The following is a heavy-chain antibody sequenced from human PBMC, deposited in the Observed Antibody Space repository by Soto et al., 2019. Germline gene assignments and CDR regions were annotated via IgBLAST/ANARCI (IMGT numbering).Heavy chain of an antibody. CDR2: ISGSGGTT. Sequence: GGSLRLSCAASGFTFSNYAMTWVRQAPGKGLEWVSTISGSGGTTYYADSVKGRFTTSRDNPKDTLYLQMNSLRVEDTALYFCAKDFYCSGGRCYRDGLDVWGQGTTVTVSS. CDR3: AKDFYCSGGRCYRDGLDV. J-gene: IGHJ6*02. D-gene: IGHD2-15*01. CDR1: GFTFSNYA. V-gene: IGHV3-23*01.